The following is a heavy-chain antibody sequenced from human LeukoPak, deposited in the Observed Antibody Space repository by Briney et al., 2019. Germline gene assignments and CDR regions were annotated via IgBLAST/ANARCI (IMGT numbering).Heavy chain of an antibody. Sequence: ASVNVACKASGYTFTSYGISWVRQAPGQGLEWMGWISAYNGNTNYAQKLQGRVTMTTDTSTSTAYMELRSLRSDDTAVYYCARGGGITMVRGALHWWGQGTLVTVSS. D-gene: IGHD3-10*01. V-gene: IGHV1-18*01. CDR2: ISAYNGNT. CDR3: ARGGGITMVRGALHW. CDR1: GYTFTSYG. J-gene: IGHJ4*02.